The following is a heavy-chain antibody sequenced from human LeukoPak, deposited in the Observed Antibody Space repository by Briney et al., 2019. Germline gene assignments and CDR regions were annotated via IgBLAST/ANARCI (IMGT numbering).Heavy chain of an antibody. CDR3: ARAVGIVVVVVATLDY. V-gene: IGHV1-46*01. D-gene: IGHD2-15*01. J-gene: IGHJ4*02. CDR2: INPSGGST. Sequence: ASGKVSCKASGYTLTNNYMHWVRQSPGQGLEWMGIINPSGGSTNYAQKFQGRVTMTRDTSTSTVYMELSSLRSEDTAVYYCARAVGIVVVVVATLDYWGQGTLVTVSS. CDR1: GYTLTNNY.